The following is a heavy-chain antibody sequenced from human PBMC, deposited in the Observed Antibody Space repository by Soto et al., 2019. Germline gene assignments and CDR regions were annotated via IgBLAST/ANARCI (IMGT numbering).Heavy chain of an antibody. Sequence: GGSLRLSCAASGFTFSDHYMDWVRQAPGKGLEWVGRSRNKGNSYTTEYAASVKGRVTISRDVSKNSLYLQMDSLKTEDTAVYYCTSSWGDYRCFDSWRRGTMVTVS. V-gene: IGHV3-72*01. CDR1: GFTFSDHY. CDR3: TSSWGDYRCFDS. D-gene: IGHD4-17*01. CDR2: SRNKGNSYTT. J-gene: IGHJ4*02.